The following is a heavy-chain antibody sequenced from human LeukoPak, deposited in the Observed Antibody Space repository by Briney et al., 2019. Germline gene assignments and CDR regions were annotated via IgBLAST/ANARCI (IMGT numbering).Heavy chain of an antibody. V-gene: IGHV3-23*01. CDR1: GFTFSSYW. J-gene: IGHJ4*02. CDR2: ISGSGGST. CDR3: AKPPCSGGSCYSRIGAFYDY. D-gene: IGHD2-15*01. Sequence: PGGSLRLSCAASGFTFSSYWMSWVRQAPGKGLEWVSAISGSGGSTYYADSVKGRFTISRDNSKNTLYLQMNSLRAEDTAVYYCAKPPCSGGSCYSRIGAFYDYWGQGTLVTVSS.